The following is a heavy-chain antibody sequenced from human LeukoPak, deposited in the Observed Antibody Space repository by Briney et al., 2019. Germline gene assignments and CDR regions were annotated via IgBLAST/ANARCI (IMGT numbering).Heavy chain of an antibody. D-gene: IGHD5-24*01. CDR1: GYTFTGYY. V-gene: IGHV1-2*02. J-gene: IGHJ4*02. Sequence: ASVTVSCKPPGYTFTGYYMHSVPQAPGQGLEWMGWINPNSGGTKYAQKFQGRVTMTRDTSISTAYMELSRLRSDDTAVYYCARGERWLQFYYFDYWGQGTLVTVSS. CDR3: ARGERWLQFYYFDY. CDR2: INPNSGGT.